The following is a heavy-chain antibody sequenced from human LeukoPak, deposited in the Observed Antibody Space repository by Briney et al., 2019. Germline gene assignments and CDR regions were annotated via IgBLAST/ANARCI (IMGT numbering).Heavy chain of an antibody. CDR2: IYSGGNT. Sequence: PGGSLRLSCAASGFTVSSNYMTWVRQAPGKGLEWVSVIYSGGNTYYADAVKGRFTISRDNSKNTLYLQMNSLKLEDTAVYYCATPRVLDGHFDYWGQGTLVTVSS. J-gene: IGHJ4*02. CDR1: GFTVSSNY. CDR3: ATPRVLDGHFDY. D-gene: IGHD2-8*02. V-gene: IGHV3-66*02.